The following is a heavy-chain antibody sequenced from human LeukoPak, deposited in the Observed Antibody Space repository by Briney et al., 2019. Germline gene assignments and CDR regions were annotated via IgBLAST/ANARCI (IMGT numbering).Heavy chain of an antibody. Sequence: GGSLRLSCAASGFTFSSYDMHWVRQATGKGLEWVSAIGTAGDTYYPGSVKGRFTISRENAKNSLYLQMNSLRAGDTAVYYCARAFVETQYSGYDSYYYYGMDVWGQGTTITVSS. D-gene: IGHD5-12*01. CDR2: IGTAGDT. V-gene: IGHV3-13*01. CDR1: GFTFSSYD. CDR3: ARAFVETQYSGYDSYYYYGMDV. J-gene: IGHJ6*02.